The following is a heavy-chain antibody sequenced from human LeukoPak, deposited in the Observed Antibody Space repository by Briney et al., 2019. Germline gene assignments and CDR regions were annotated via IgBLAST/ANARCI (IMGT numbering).Heavy chain of an antibody. Sequence: SSVKVSCKASGGTFSSYAISWVRQAPGQGLEWKGRIIPIFGTANYAQKFQGRVTITTDESTSATYMELSSLRSEDTAVYYCAIDRITGTTGWFDPWGQGTQVTVSS. V-gene: IGHV1-69*05. CDR2: IIPIFGTA. J-gene: IGHJ5*02. CDR1: GGTFSSYA. D-gene: IGHD1-7*01. CDR3: AIDRITGTTGWFDP.